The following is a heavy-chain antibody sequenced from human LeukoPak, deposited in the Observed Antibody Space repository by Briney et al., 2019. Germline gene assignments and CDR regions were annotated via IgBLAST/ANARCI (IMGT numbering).Heavy chain of an antibody. CDR2: INPNSGGT. V-gene: IGHV1-2*02. CDR3: AKEMGVVLMVYALDY. D-gene: IGHD2-8*01. Sequence: ASVKVSCKASGYTFTDYYMHWVRQAPGQGLEWMGWINPNSGGTNYAQKFQGRVTMTRDTSISTAYMELSRLRSDDTAVYYCAKEMGVVLMVYALDYWDQGTLVTVSS. J-gene: IGHJ4*02. CDR1: GYTFTDYY.